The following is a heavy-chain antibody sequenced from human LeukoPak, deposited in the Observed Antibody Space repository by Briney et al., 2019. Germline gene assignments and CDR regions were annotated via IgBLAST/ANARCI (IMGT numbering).Heavy chain of an antibody. CDR1: GDTFSGYF. CDR2: INAGSDDT. D-gene: IGHD1-1*01. V-gene: IGHV1-2*06. Sequence: ASVKVSCKASGDTFSGYFVHWVRQAPGQGLEWMGRINAGSDDTEFAQKFQGRVTMTRDTFVSTAYMEVSGLTSDDTAMYYCARDLSSTPNWELDHWGQGTLVTVSS. J-gene: IGHJ4*02. CDR3: ARDLSSTPNWELDH.